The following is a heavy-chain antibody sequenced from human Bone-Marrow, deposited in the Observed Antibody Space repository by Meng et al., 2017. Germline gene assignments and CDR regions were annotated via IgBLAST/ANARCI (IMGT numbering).Heavy chain of an antibody. CDR1: GFTFSDYY. V-gene: IGHV3-11*01. J-gene: IGHJ4*02. CDR3: ARERSSRFDY. CDR2: ISGSGSIK. D-gene: IGHD6-13*01. Sequence: QVQLVESGGGFVKPAGGSLRLSCAASGFTFSDYYMSWIRQAPGKGLEWVSYISGSGSIKYFADSVKGRFTISRDNAKNSLYLQMNTLRAEDTAVYYCARERSSRFDYWGQGTLVTVSS.